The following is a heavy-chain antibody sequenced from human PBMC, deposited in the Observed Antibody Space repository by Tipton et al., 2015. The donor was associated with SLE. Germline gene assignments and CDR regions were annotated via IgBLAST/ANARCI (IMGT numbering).Heavy chain of an antibody. D-gene: IGHD3-10*01. Sequence: QLVQSGAEVKKSGESLKISCKGSGYNFATYWIACVRQMPGKGLEWMVIIYPGDSDTRYSPSFQGQVTISVDKSISTAYLQWSSLKASDSAMYYCAGSSFGSASGFDIWGQRKMITVSS. CDR2: IYPGDSDT. V-gene: IGHV5-51*03. CDR3: AGSSFGSASGFDI. CDR1: GYNFATYW. J-gene: IGHJ3*02.